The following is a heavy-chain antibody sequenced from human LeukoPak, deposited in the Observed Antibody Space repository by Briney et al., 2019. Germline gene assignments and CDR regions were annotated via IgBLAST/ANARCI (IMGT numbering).Heavy chain of an antibody. CDR3: ARTPRFGELSYSFDY. CDR1: GGSISSGDYY. J-gene: IGHJ4*02. Sequence: SETPSLTCTVSGGSISSGDYYWSWIRQPPGKGLEWIGEINHSGSTNYNPSLKSRVTISVDTSKNRFSLKLSSVTAADTAVYYCARTPRFGELSYSFDYWGQGTLVTVSS. V-gene: IGHV4-39*07. D-gene: IGHD3-10*01. CDR2: INHSGST.